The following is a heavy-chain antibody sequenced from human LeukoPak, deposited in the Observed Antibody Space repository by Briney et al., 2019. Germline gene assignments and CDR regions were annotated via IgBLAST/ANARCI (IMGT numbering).Heavy chain of an antibody. V-gene: IGHV4-59*11. D-gene: IGHD6-13*01. J-gene: IGHJ4*02. CDR3: ASRPAGSTWYGVFDF. CDR2: VFNGGTT. Sequence: SETLSLTCTVSGGSITDHFWSWIRQPPGKELEWIGYVFNGGTTNYNPSLKSRVTKSIDPSRDQFSLRLSSVTTADTAIYYCASRPAGSTWYGVFDFWSQGTLVTVSS. CDR1: GGSITDHF.